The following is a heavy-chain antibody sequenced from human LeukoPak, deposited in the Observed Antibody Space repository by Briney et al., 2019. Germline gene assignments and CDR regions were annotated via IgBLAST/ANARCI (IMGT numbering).Heavy chain of an antibody. V-gene: IGHV3-66*01. D-gene: IGHD6-13*01. Sequence: GGSLRLSCAASGFTVSSNYMSWVRQAPGKGLEWVSVVYSGGSTYYADSVKGRFTISRDNSKNTLYLQMNSLRAEDTAVYYCARDRRQQPTFFDYWGQGTLVTVSS. J-gene: IGHJ4*02. CDR2: VYSGGST. CDR3: ARDRRQQPTFFDY. CDR1: GFTVSSNY.